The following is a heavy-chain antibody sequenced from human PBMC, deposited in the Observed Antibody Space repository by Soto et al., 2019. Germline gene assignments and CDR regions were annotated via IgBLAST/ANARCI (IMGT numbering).Heavy chain of an antibody. Sequence: SETLSLTCTVSGGSLTSDTYYWNWIRQHPGKGLEWIGHIYDSGITHYNPSFESRVTISEAPSKNQFSLMLTSVTAADTAVYYCAGRPKGEYDTPFDYWGQGTPVTVSS. V-gene: IGHV4-31*03. CDR3: AGRPKGEYDTPFDY. CDR1: GGSLTSDTYY. J-gene: IGHJ4*02. D-gene: IGHD3-16*01. CDR2: IYDSGIT.